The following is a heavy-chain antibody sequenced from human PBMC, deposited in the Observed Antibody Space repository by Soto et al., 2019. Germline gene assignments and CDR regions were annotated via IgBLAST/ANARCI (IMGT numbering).Heavy chain of an antibody. D-gene: IGHD3-22*01. V-gene: IGHV5-51*01. CDR3: ARHGDSSGYYPPYYYYGMDV. CDR2: IYPGDSDT. Sequence: PGESLKISCKGSGYSFTSYWIGWVRQMPGKGLEWMGIIYPGDSDTRYSPSFQGQVTISADKSISTAYLQWSSLKASDTAMYYCARHGDSSGYYPPYYYYGMDVWGQGTTVTVSS. CDR1: GYSFTSYW. J-gene: IGHJ6*02.